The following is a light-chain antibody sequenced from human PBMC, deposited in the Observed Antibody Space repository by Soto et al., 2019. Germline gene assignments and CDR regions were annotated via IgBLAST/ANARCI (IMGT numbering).Light chain of an antibody. CDR1: QSVSSTY. CDR2: GAS. V-gene: IGKV3-20*01. J-gene: IGKJ1*01. Sequence: DIVLTQSPGTLSLSPGERATLSCRVSQSVSSTYIAWYQQKPGQAPRLLIYGASSRATGIPDRFSGSGSGTDFTLTISRLETEDFAVYYCQQYGNSPRTFGQGTKVEIK. CDR3: QQYGNSPRT.